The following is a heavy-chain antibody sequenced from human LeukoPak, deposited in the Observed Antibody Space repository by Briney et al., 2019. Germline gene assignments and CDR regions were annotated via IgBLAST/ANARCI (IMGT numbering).Heavy chain of an antibody. D-gene: IGHD2-15*01. CDR1: GITFSSYA. J-gene: IGHJ4*02. Sequence: PGGSLRLSCAVSGITFSSYAINWVRQAPGKGLEWVAVISYDGSQKYYADSVKGRFTISRDNSKNTVYLQMNSLSAEDTAVYYCAKDNGSPSLVVVLVATAPDYWGQGTLVTVSS. V-gene: IGHV3-30*18. CDR3: AKDNGSPSLVVVLVATAPDY. CDR2: ISYDGSQK.